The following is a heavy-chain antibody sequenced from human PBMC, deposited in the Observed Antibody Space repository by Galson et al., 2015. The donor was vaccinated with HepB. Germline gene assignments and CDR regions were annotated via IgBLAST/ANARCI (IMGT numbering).Heavy chain of an antibody. J-gene: IGHJ6*03. D-gene: IGHD3-3*01. Sequence: SLRLTCAASGFTFSRYPMHWVRQAPGKGLEWVAVISYDGSNKYYADSVKGRFTISRDNSKNTLYLQMNSLRAEDTAVYYCARVALRFLEWLFSEGYMDVWGKGTTVTVSS. CDR3: ARVALRFLEWLFSEGYMDV. CDR1: GFTFSRYP. CDR2: ISYDGSNK. V-gene: IGHV3-30-3*01.